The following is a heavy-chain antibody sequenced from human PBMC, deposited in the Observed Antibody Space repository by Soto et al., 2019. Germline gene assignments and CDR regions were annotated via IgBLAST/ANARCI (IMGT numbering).Heavy chain of an antibody. CDR2: ISGSGGST. Sequence: EVQLLESGGGLVQPGGSLRLSCAASGFTFSSYAMSWVRQARGEGLEWVSAISGSGGSTYYAVSVKGRFIISRDNSKNALYRQMNGLRAEDTAVYSCAKRGGRAVAGSGWFDPWGQGTLVTVSS. CDR3: AKRGGRAVAGSGWFDP. D-gene: IGHD6-19*01. J-gene: IGHJ5*02. CDR1: GFTFSSYA. V-gene: IGHV3-23*01.